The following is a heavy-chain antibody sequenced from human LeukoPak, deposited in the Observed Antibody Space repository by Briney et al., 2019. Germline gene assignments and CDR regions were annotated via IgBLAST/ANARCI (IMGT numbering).Heavy chain of an antibody. Sequence: SETLSLTCTVSGGSISSGYHWGWIRQPPGKGLEWIGSIYYSGTTYYNPSLKSRVIISVDTSKNQFSLKLSSVTAADTAVYYCARHGEPWEPEARFDYWGQGTLVTVSS. CDR1: GGSISSGYH. J-gene: IGHJ4*02. D-gene: IGHD1-14*01. CDR2: IYYSGTT. CDR3: ARHGEPWEPEARFDY. V-gene: IGHV4-39*01.